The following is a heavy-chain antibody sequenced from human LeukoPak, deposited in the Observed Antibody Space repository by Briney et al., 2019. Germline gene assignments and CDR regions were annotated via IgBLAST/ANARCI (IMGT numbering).Heavy chain of an antibody. D-gene: IGHD3-10*01. CDR1: GFTFSSYA. V-gene: IGHV3-30*04. Sequence: GRSLRLSCAASGFTFSSYAMHWVRQAPGKGLEWVAVISYDGSNKYYADSVKGRFTISRDNSKNTLYLQMNSLRAEDTAVYYCARSQGVRGVLTRRGYFDYWGQGTLVTVPS. J-gene: IGHJ4*02. CDR2: ISYDGSNK. CDR3: ARSQGVRGVLTRRGYFDY.